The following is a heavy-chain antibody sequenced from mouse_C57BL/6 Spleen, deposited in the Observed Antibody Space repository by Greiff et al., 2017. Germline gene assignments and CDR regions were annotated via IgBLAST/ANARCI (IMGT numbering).Heavy chain of an antibody. CDR2: ISSGSSTT. V-gene: IGHV5-17*01. CDR1: GFTFSDYG. CDR3: ARDSNYVAWFAY. D-gene: IGHD2-5*01. Sequence: VQLKESGGGLVKPGGSLKLSCAASGFTFSDYGMHWVRQAPEKGLEWVAYISSGSSTTYYADTVKGRFTISRDNAKNTLFLQMTSLRSEDTAMDYCARDSNYVAWFAYWGQGTLVTVSA. J-gene: IGHJ3*01.